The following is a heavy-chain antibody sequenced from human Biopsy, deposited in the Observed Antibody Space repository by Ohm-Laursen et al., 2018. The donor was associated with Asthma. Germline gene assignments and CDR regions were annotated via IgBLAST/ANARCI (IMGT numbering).Heavy chain of an antibody. D-gene: IGHD2-15*01. V-gene: IGHV4-59*07. J-gene: IGHJ4*02. Sequence: SDTLSLTCAVSGVSIRSYYWTWIRQPPGKGLEWIGNIHYSGSTCSNPSLKGRVTISVDTSKKQISLRLSSVIAADTAVYYCAGFCSGGNCPDHWGQGTLVTVSS. CDR2: IHYSGST. CDR1: GVSIRSYY. CDR3: AGFCSGGNCPDH.